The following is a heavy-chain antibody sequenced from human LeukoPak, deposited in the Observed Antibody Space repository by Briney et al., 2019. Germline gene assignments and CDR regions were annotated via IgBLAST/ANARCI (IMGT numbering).Heavy chain of an antibody. CDR1: GGSISSYY. D-gene: IGHD1-26*01. CDR3: ARESGSYNSFDY. J-gene: IGHJ4*02. Sequence: SETLSLTCTVSGGSISSYYWSWIRQPPGKGLEWFGYIYYSGSTNYNPSLKSRVTISVDTSKNQFSLKLSSVTAADTAVYYCARESGSYNSFDYWGQGTLVTVSS. V-gene: IGHV4-59*01. CDR2: IYYSGST.